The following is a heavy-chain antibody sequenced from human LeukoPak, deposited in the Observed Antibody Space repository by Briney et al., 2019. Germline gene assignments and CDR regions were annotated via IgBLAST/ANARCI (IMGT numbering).Heavy chain of an antibody. D-gene: IGHD5-18*01. CDR1: GFTFSNYA. CDR3: GRVGKYRNFDY. CDR2: ISSNGDAT. J-gene: IGHJ4*02. V-gene: IGHV3-64*01. Sequence: AGGSLRLSCAASGFTFSNYALHWVRQAPGKGLEYVSAISSNGDATFYANSVKGRFTISRDNSKNTLYLQMGSLRAEDMAVYYCGRVGKYRNFDYWGGEPLLTVAS.